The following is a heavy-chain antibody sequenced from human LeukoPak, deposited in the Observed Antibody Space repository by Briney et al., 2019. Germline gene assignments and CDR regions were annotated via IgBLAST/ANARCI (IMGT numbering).Heavy chain of an antibody. CDR1: GFTFSSYA. CDR3: AKARGITMIVVVITADAFDI. V-gene: IGHV3-23*01. Sequence: GGSLRLSCAASGFTFSSYAMSWVRQAPGKGLEWVSAISGSGGSTYYADSVKGRFTISRDNSKNTLYLQMNSLRAEDTAVYPCAKARGITMIVVVITADAFDIWGNGTIVTVSS. J-gene: IGHJ3*02. D-gene: IGHD3-22*01. CDR2: ISGSGGST.